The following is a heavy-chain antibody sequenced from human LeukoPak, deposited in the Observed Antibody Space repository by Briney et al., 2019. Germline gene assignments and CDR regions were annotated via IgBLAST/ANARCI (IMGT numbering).Heavy chain of an antibody. Sequence: GESLKISCKGSGYSLSNYWLGWVRQVPGKGLEGVGIIYAGDSDTRYSPSFHGQVTISAAKSISAAYLQWSSLKASDTAMYYWARRDKPGESRSSSGYNWFDPWGQGTLVTVSS. D-gene: IGHD6-6*01. V-gene: IGHV5-51*01. J-gene: IGHJ5*02. CDR1: GYSLSNYW. CDR3: ARRDKPGESRSSSGYNWFDP. CDR2: IYAGDSDT.